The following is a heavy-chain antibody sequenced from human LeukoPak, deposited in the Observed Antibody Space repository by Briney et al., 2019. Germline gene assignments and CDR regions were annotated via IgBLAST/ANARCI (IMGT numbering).Heavy chain of an antibody. D-gene: IGHD2-2*01. J-gene: IGHJ4*02. CDR1: GGSFSGYY. Sequence: SETLSLTCAVYGGSFSGYYWSWIRQPPGKGLEWIGEINHSGSTNYNPSLKSRVTISVDTSKNQFSLKLSSVTAADTAVYYCATLGGDIVVVPAASAVDYWGQGTLVTVSS. CDR3: ATLGGDIVVVPAASAVDY. V-gene: IGHV4-34*01. CDR2: INHSGST.